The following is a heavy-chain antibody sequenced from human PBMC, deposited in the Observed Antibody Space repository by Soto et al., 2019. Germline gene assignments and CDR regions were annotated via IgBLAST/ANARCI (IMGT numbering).Heavy chain of an antibody. D-gene: IGHD6-25*01. V-gene: IGHV3-30*18. CDR1: GFTFSSYG. Sequence: QVQLVESGGGVVQPGRSLRLSCAASGFTFSSYGMHWVRQAPGKGLEWVAVISYDGSNKYYADSVKGRFTISRDNSKNTLYLQMNSLRAEDTAVYYCAKVGSAAVYYFDYWGQGTLVTVSS. CDR3: AKVGSAAVYYFDY. J-gene: IGHJ4*02. CDR2: ISYDGSNK.